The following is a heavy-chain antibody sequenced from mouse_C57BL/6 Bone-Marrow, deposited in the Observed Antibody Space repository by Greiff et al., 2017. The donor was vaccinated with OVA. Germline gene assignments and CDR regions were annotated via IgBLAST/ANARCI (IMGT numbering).Heavy chain of an antibody. D-gene: IGHD1-1*01. V-gene: IGHV1-69*01. Sequence: QVQLQQPGAELVMPGASVKLSCKASGYTFTSYWMHWVKQRPGQGLEWIGEFDPSDSYTNYNQKFKGKSNLTVDKSSSTAYMQLSSLTSEDSAVYYCAREDYYGSSYVYFDVWGTGTTVTVSS. CDR2: FDPSDSYT. CDR3: AREDYYGSSYVYFDV. J-gene: IGHJ1*03. CDR1: GYTFTSYW.